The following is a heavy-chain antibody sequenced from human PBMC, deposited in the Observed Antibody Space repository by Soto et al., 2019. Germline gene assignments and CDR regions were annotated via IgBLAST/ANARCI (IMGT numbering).Heavy chain of an antibody. Sequence: ASVKVSCKASGYTFTGNYIHWVLQAPGQGLEWMGWVNPDNGCTTSAQKFQGRVTMTRDTSVTTAYMELSRLTSDDTAVYYCARDPRPPSGWLGFWEYGMDVWGQGTTVTVSS. CDR2: VNPDNGCT. D-gene: IGHD3-3*01. CDR3: ARDPRPPSGWLGFWEYGMDV. CDR1: GYTFTGNY. J-gene: IGHJ6*02. V-gene: IGHV1-2*02.